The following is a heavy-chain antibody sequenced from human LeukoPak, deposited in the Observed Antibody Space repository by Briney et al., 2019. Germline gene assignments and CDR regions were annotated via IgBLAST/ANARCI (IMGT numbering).Heavy chain of an antibody. J-gene: IGHJ5*02. CDR2: IYYSGST. Sequence: SETLSLTCTVSGGSISSGDYYWSWIRQPPGKGLEWIGYIYYSGSTYYNPSLKSRVTISVDTSKNQFSLKLSSVTAADTAVYYCARGLRRGNWFGPWGQGTLVTVSS. CDR1: GGSISSGDYY. V-gene: IGHV4-30-4*08. D-gene: IGHD5-12*01. CDR3: ARGLRRGNWFGP.